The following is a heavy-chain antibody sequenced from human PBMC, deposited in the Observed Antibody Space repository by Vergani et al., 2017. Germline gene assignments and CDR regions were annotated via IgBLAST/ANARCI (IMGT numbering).Heavy chain of an antibody. J-gene: IGHJ4*02. CDR3: AELYGDYGYSPF. D-gene: IGHD5-18*01. Sequence: VQLVESGGGVVQPGRSRRLSCAASGFRFREHGMNWVRQAPGKGLEWVSGISGHDHRTLYADSVKGRFIISRDDSKNTLYLQMSSLRVEDTAIYYCAELYGDYGYSPFWGQGTLVTVSS. CDR1: GFRFREHG. CDR2: ISGHDHRT. V-gene: IGHV3-23*04.